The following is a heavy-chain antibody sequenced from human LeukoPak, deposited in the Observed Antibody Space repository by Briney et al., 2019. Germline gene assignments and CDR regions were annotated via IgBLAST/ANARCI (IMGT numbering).Heavy chain of an antibody. D-gene: IGHD6-19*01. CDR2: MNPNSGNT. Sequence: GSVKVSCKASGYTFTSYDINWVRQATGQGLEWMAWMNPNSGNTGYAQKFQGRVTITRNTSISTAYMELSSLRSEDTAVYYCARGVVRGGWYHLFDYWGQGTLVTVSS. CDR1: GYTFTSYD. J-gene: IGHJ4*02. CDR3: ARGVVRGGWYHLFDY. V-gene: IGHV1-8*03.